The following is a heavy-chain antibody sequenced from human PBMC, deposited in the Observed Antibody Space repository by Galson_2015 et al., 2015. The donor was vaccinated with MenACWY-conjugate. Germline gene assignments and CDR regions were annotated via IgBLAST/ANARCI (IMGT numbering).Heavy chain of an antibody. V-gene: IGHV3-23*01. J-gene: IGHJ6*03. CDR2: ISDSGAAT. Sequence: SLRLSCAVSGFTFRQYAMSWVRQAPGTGLEWVAIISDSGAATHYIHSVKGRFTISRDNSKNTLYLQMSRLRAEDTALYYCAKDVYMDVWGKGTTVSVSS. CDR3: AKDVYMDV. CDR1: GFTFRQYA.